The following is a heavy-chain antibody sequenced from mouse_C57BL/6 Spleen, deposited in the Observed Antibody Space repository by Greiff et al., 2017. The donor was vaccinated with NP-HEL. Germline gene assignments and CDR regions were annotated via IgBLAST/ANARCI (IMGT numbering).Heavy chain of an antibody. V-gene: IGHV1-5*01. CDR1: GYTFTSYW. CDR3: YYYGSSYYFDD. D-gene: IGHD1-1*01. CDR2: IYPGNSDT. J-gene: IGHJ2*01. Sequence: EVQLQQSGTVLARPGASVKMSCKTSGYTFTSYWMHWVNQRPGQGLEWIGAIYPGNSDTSYNQKFKGKAKLTAFTSASTAYMELSSLTNEDSAVYYCYYYGSSYYFDDWGQGTTLTVSS.